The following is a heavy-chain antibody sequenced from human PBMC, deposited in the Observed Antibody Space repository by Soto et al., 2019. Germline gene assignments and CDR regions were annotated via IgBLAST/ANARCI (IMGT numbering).Heavy chain of an antibody. D-gene: IGHD5-12*01. V-gene: IGHV4-59*01. CDR3: ARTSGGYVLDY. J-gene: IGHJ4*02. CDR2: IYYSGST. CDR1: GGSISSYY. Sequence: SETLSLTCTVSGGSISSYYWSWIRQPPGKGLEWIGYIYYSGSTNYNPSLKSRVTISVDTSKNQFSLKLSSVTPADTAVYYCARTSGGYVLDYWGQGTLVTVSS.